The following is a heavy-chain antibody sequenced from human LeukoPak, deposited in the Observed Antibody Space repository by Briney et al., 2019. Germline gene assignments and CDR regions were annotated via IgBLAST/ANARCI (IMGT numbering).Heavy chain of an antibody. Sequence: ASVKVSCKASGGTFSSYAISWERQAPGQGLEWMGWISAYNGNTNYAQKLQGRVTMTTDTSTSTAYMELRSLRSDDTAVYYCARDRGSGYSSWGQGTLVTVSS. V-gene: IGHV1-18*01. CDR2: ISAYNGNT. CDR3: ARDRGSGYSS. CDR1: GGTFSSYA. D-gene: IGHD3-3*01. J-gene: IGHJ5*02.